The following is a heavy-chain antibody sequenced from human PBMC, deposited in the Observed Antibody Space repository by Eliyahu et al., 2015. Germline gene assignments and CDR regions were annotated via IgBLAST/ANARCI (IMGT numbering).Heavy chain of an antibody. CDR2: INTNTGDA. V-gene: IGHV7-4-1*01. Sequence: QVQLVQSGSELKNPGASVRXSXKVSGYSFTANALIWVRQAPGQGLEWMAWINTNTGDAVHAQGLTGRFVFSLDTSVSTAYLQIDSLKAEDTAVYYCARAGTFDVWGQGTMVTVS. J-gene: IGHJ3*01. CDR1: GYSFTANA. CDR3: ARAGTFDV.